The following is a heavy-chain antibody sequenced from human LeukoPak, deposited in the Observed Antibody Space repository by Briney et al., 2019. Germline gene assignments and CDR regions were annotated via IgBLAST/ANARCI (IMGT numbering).Heavy chain of an antibody. CDR2: ISGSGGST. J-gene: IGHJ6*02. D-gene: IGHD1-1*01. Sequence: GSLRLSCAASGFTFSSYAMSWVRQAPGKGLEWVSAISGSGGSTYYADSVKGRFTISRDNSKNTLYLQMNSLRAEDTAVYYCAKDSTGTTGDYYYCGMDVWGQGTTVTVSS. V-gene: IGHV3-23*01. CDR1: GFTFSSYA. CDR3: AKDSTGTTGDYYYCGMDV.